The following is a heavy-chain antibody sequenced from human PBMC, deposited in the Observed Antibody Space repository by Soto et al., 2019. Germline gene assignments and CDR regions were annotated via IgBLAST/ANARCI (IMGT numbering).Heavy chain of an antibody. Sequence: PSETLSLTCTVSGGSISSSSYYWGWIRQPPGKGLEWIGSIYYSGSTYYNPSLKSRVTISVDTSKNQFSLKLSSVTAADTAVYYCARSVRRNYDILTGYYEGISWFDPWGQGTLVTVSS. CDR1: GGSISSSSYY. CDR3: ARSVRRNYDILTGYYEGISWFDP. J-gene: IGHJ5*02. D-gene: IGHD3-9*01. V-gene: IGHV4-39*01. CDR2: IYYSGST.